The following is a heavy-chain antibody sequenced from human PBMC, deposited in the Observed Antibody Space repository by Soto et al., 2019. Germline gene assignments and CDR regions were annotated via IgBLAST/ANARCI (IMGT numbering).Heavy chain of an antibody. Sequence: GGSLRLSWSASGFIFSNFGMHWVRQAPGKELECVAVISFDGSDKYYADSVQGRFTISRDNSRNTLYLQMNSLRAEDTAVYYCAKDMIGTTPYGMDVWGQGTTVTVSS. J-gene: IGHJ6*02. D-gene: IGHD1-7*01. V-gene: IGHV3-30*18. CDR1: GFIFSNFG. CDR3: AKDMIGTTPYGMDV. CDR2: ISFDGSDK.